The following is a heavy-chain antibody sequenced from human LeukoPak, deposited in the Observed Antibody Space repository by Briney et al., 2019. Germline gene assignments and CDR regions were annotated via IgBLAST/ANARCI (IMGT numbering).Heavy chain of an antibody. CDR1: GFTFSDYY. CDR2: ISSSGSTI. CDR3: AREKMIAVAADYYYYGMDV. D-gene: IGHD6-19*01. Sequence: IPGGSLRLSCAASGFTFSDYYMSWIRQAPGKGLEWVSYISSSGSTIYYADSVEGRFTISRDNAKNSLYLQMNSLRAEDTAVYYCAREKMIAVAADYYYYGMDVWGQGTTVTVSS. J-gene: IGHJ6*02. V-gene: IGHV3-11*01.